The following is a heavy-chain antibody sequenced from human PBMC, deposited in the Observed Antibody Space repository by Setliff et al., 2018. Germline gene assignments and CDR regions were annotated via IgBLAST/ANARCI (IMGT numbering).Heavy chain of an antibody. CDR1: GFTVNSNY. CDR2: IYSSGTT. J-gene: IGHJ6*03. D-gene: IGHD1-26*01. V-gene: IGHV3-66*02. CDR3: ARYSIMDV. Sequence: PGGSLRLSCAASGFTVNSNYMSWVRQAPGKGLEWVSSIYSSGTTRSADSVTGRFTISRDNSKNKLYLQMNSLRPEDTALYYCARYSIMDVWGNGTTVTVAS.